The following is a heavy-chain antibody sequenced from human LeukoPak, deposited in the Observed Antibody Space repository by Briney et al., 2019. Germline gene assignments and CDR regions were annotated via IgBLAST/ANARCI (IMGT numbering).Heavy chain of an antibody. Sequence: SMKVAWKTSGHTFATYFIHWVRQPAGQGLEWMGGINPYSGDTTYAQKFQGRVTMARDTSISTAYMELSRLMSDDTAVYYCARYWAEPAATDDAFDIWRQATMLVVSS. D-gene: IGHD2-15*01. J-gene: IGHJ3*02. V-gene: IGHV1-2*02. CDR1: GHTFATYF. CDR2: INPYSGDT. CDR3: ARYWAEPAATDDAFDI.